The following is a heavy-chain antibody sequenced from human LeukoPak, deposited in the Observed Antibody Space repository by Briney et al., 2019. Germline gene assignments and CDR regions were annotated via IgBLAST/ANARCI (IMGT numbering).Heavy chain of an antibody. V-gene: IGHV3-53*04. CDR3: ARGFGVVIIDY. Sequence: RTGGSLRLSCAASGFTVSSNYMSWVRQAPGEGLEWVSVIYSGGSTYYADSVKGRFTISRHNSKNTLYLQMNSLRAEDTAVYYCARGFGVVIIDYWGQGTLVTVSS. J-gene: IGHJ4*02. D-gene: IGHD3-3*01. CDR1: GFTVSSNY. CDR2: IYSGGST.